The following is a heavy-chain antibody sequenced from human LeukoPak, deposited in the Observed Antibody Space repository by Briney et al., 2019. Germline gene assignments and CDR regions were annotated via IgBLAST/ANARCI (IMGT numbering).Heavy chain of an antibody. CDR1: GGSISSGGYY. CDR2: IHYSGST. CDR3: AALAKGNWFDP. D-gene: IGHD3-3*02. J-gene: IGHJ5*02. Sequence: SETLSLTCIVSGGSISSGGYYWSWIRQHPGKGLEWIGYIHYSGSTYYNPSLRSRVTISADTSKNQFSLRLRSVTAADTAVYYCAALAKGNWFDPWGQGTLVTVSS. V-gene: IGHV4-31*03.